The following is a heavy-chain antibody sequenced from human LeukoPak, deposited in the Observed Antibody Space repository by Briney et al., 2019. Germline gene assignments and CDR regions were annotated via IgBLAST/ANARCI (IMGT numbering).Heavy chain of an antibody. CDR3: ASRSTDYGYDY. CDR2: IFYSGST. D-gene: IGHD3-16*01. Sequence: PSETLSLTCAVSGGSINSRIWWSWVRQPPGKGLEWIGEIFYSGSTNYNPSLKSRIIISVDTSKNQFSLNLSLVTAADTAVYYCASRSTDYGYDYWGQGTLVTVSS. J-gene: IGHJ4*02. V-gene: IGHV4-4*02. CDR1: GGSINSRIW.